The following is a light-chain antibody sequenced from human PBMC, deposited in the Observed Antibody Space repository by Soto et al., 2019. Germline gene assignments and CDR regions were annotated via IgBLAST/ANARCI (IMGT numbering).Light chain of an antibody. Sequence: DIQMTQSPSTLPASVGDRVTITCRASQTISSWLAWYQQKPGKAPDLLIYDASRLAGGVPSRFSGSESGTEFTLTLGSLQPDDFATYFCQLYYNYSTFGQGTKGEVE. CDR3: QLYYNYST. CDR2: DAS. V-gene: IGKV1-5*01. J-gene: IGKJ1*01. CDR1: QTISSW.